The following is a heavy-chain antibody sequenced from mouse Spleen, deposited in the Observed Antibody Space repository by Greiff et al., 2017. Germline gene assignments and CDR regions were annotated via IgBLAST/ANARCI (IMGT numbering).Heavy chain of an antibody. D-gene: IGHD1-1*02. CDR3: ASDGSYGFAY. CDR2: IHPNSGST. V-gene: IGHV1-64*01. J-gene: IGHJ3*01. CDR1: GYTFTSYW. Sequence: QVQLQQPGAELVKPGASVKLSCKASGYTFTSYWMHWVKQRPGQGLEWIGMIHPNSGSTNYNEKFKSKATLTVDKSSSTAYMQLSSLTSEDSAVYYCASDGSYGFAYWGQGTLVTVSA.